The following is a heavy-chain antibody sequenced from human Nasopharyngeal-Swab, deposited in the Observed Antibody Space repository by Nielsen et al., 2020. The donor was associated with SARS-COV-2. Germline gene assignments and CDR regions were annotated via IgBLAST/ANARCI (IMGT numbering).Heavy chain of an antibody. CDR3: ARLGAAGDFDY. CDR1: GYTFMDFK. V-gene: IGHV1-2*04. Sequence: ASVKVSCKASGYTFMDFKMHWVRQAPGQGLEWVGWINPDTGGTTYAQRFQGWVTMTRDTSISTFYMDLNRLKSDDMAVYYCARLGAAGDFDYWGQGTLVTVSS. CDR2: INPDTGGT. D-gene: IGHD6-13*01. J-gene: IGHJ4*02.